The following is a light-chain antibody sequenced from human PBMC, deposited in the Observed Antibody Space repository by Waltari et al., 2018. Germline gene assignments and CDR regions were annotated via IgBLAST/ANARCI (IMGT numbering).Light chain of an antibody. V-gene: IGKV1D-12*01. CDR2: AAS. CDR3: QQGNTFPIT. Sequence: IQMTQSPSSVSASVGDRVTITSLASQDIRTWLAWYQQKPGKAPKLLIYAASSLHSGVPSRFSGSGSGTDFTLTISSLQPEDFATYYCQQGNTFPITFGQGTRLDIK. J-gene: IGKJ5*01. CDR1: QDIRTW.